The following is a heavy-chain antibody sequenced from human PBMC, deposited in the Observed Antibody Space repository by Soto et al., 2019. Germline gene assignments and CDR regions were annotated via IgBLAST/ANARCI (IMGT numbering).Heavy chain of an antibody. V-gene: IGHV3-7*05. J-gene: IGHJ4*02. D-gene: IGHD6-13*01. Sequence: GVLRLSCAASGLPFSSYWMNWVRQAPGKGLEWVANIIQDGSEKSYVDSVKGRFTISRDNAKNSLFLQMNSLGADDTAVYYCATAAAGYYFDYWAQGTLVTVSS. CDR3: ATAAAGYYFDY. CDR1: GLPFSSYW. CDR2: IIQDGSEK.